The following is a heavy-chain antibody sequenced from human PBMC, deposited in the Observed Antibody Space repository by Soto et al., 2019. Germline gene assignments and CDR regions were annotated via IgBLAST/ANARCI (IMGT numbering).Heavy chain of an antibody. D-gene: IGHD3-22*01. CDR3: ARDYYYDSSGYYYVHAFDI. J-gene: IGHJ3*02. CDR2: INSDGSST. V-gene: IGHV3-74*01. Sequence: GGSLRLSCAASGFTFSSYWMHWVRQAPGKGLVWVSRINSDGSSTSYADSVKGRFTISRDNAKNTRYLQMNSLRAEDTAVYYCARDYYYDSSGYYYVHAFDIWGQGTMVTVSS. CDR1: GFTFSSYW.